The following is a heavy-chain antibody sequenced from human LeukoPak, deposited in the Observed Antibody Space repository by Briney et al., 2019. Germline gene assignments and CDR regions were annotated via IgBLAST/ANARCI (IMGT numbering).Heavy chain of an antibody. J-gene: IGHJ4*02. Sequence: PGGSLRLSCTASGFTFSTYAMNWVRQAPGKGLEWVAVIVGNGGGIHYADSVEGRFTISRDNYKNTVYLQMNSLRAEDAAVYYCAKDRIPDGRYSIDYWGQGTLATVSS. CDR3: AKDRIPDGRYSIDY. D-gene: IGHD3-16*02. CDR2: IVGNGGGI. V-gene: IGHV3-23*01. CDR1: GFTFSTYA.